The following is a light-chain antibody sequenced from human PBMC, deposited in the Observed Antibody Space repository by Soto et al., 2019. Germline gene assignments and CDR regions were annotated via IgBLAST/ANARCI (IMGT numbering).Light chain of an antibody. CDR3: MQVTQVPYT. CDR1: QSLVYSDGNTY. V-gene: IGKV2-24*01. CDR2: NIF. Sequence: DIVMTQTPLSSPVTLGQPASISCRSSQSLVYSDGNTYLSWLQQRPGQPPRLLIYNIFNRFSGVPDRFSASGAGTDFTLKISRVEAEDVGVYYCMQVTQVPYTFGQGTKLEIK. J-gene: IGKJ2*01.